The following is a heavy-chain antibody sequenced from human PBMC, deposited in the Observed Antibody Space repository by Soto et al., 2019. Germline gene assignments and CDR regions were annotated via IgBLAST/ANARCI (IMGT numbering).Heavy chain of an antibody. CDR2: IYYSGST. CDR3: ATSPVAATLGVAGY. V-gene: IGHV4-30-4*01. Sequence: QVQLQESGPGLVKPSQTLSLTCTVSGGSISSGDYYWSWIRQPPGKGLEWIGYIYYSGSTYHNPSLKSRVTKSVDPSKTQSSLKLSSVTAADTAVYYCATSPVAATLGVAGYWGQGTLVTVSS. J-gene: IGHJ4*02. D-gene: IGHD2-15*01. CDR1: GGSISSGDYY.